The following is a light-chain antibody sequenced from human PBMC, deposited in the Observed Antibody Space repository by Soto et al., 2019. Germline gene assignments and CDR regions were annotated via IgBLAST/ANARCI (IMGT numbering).Light chain of an antibody. CDR2: EVS. Sequence: QSALTQPASVSGSPGQSIIISCTGTSSDVGGYNYVSWYQHHPGKAPKLMIYEVSNRPSGVSNHFSGSKSGNTASLTISGLQGEDEADYYCSSYTTTTTLEVFGTGTKLTVL. J-gene: IGLJ1*01. V-gene: IGLV2-14*01. CDR3: SSYTTTTTLEV. CDR1: SSDVGGYNY.